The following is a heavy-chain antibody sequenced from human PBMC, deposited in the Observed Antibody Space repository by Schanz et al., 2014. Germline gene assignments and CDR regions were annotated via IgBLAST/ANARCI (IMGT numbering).Heavy chain of an antibody. D-gene: IGHD3-16*02. CDR3: ARGNRLQYYDDIWGSYRDPSELDY. CDR1: GGTFSSDT. V-gene: IGHV1-69*02. CDR2: IVPIAGIT. Sequence: QVQLVQSGAEVKKPGSSVKVSCKASGGTFSSDTFSWVRQAPGQGLEWMGRIVPIAGITNYAQRFQGRVTITADKSSDTAYRELSSLRSEDTAFYYCARGNRLQYYDDIWGSYRDPSELDYWGQGTLVTVSS. J-gene: IGHJ4*02.